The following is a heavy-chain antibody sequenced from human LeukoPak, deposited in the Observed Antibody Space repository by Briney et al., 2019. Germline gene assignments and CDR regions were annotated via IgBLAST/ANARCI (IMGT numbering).Heavy chain of an antibody. J-gene: IGHJ4*02. Sequence: PGRSLRLSCAASGFTFSSYAMHWVRQAPGKGLEWVAVISYDGSNKYYADSVKGRFTISRDNSKNTLYLQMNSLRAEDTAVYYCARDEPGDSYGLYWGQGTLVTVSS. CDR3: ARDEPGDSYGLY. CDR2: ISYDGSNK. D-gene: IGHD5-18*01. V-gene: IGHV3-30-3*01. CDR1: GFTFSSYA.